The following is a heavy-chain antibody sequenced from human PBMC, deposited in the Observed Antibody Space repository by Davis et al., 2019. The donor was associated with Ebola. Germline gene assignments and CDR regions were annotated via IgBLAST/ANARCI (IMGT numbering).Heavy chain of an antibody. D-gene: IGHD2-21*01. V-gene: IGHV3-53*05. CDR2: IYSGGST. Sequence: GESLKISCAASGFTVSSNYMSWVRQAPGKGLEWVSVIYSGGSTYYADSVKGRFTISRDNSKNTLYLQMNSLRAEDTALYYCAKDIHYYYGMDVWGQGTTVTVSS. J-gene: IGHJ6*02. CDR3: AKDIHYYYGMDV. CDR1: GFTVSSNY.